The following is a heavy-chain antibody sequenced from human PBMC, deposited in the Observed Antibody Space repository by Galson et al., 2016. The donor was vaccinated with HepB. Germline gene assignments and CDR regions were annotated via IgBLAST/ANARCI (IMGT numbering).Heavy chain of an antibody. CDR3: ARRWGVNQLLSHYYFDY. CDR1: GGSISSSNW. V-gene: IGHV4-4*02. D-gene: IGHD2-2*01. Sequence: SETLSLTCAVSGGSISSSNWWSWVRQPPGEGLEWIGEIYHSGSTNYNPSLKSRVTISVDKSKNQFSLKLSSVTAADTAVYYCARRWGVNQLLSHYYFDYWGQGTLVTVSS. CDR2: IYHSGST. J-gene: IGHJ4*02.